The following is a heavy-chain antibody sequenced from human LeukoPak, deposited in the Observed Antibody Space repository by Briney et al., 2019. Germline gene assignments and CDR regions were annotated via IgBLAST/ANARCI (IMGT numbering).Heavy chain of an antibody. CDR3: ARDRYYYDSSGYYPLFDY. Sequence: PSETLSPTCTVSGGSISSYYWSWIRQPAGKGLEWIGRIYTSGSTNYNPSLKSRVTMSVDTSKNQFSLKLSSVTAADTAVYYCARDRYYYDSSGYYPLFDYWGRGTLVTVSS. V-gene: IGHV4-4*07. CDR2: IYTSGST. D-gene: IGHD3-22*01. J-gene: IGHJ4*02. CDR1: GGSISSYY.